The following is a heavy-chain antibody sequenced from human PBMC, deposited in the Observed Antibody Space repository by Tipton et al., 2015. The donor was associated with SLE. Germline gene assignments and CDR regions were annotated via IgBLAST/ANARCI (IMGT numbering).Heavy chain of an antibody. D-gene: IGHD6-19*01. V-gene: IGHV4-31*11. Sequence: TLSLTCAVSGGSISSGGYYWSWIRQHPGKGLEWIGYIYYSGSTYYNPSLKSRVTISLDTSKTQFSLNLRSVTAADTAIYYCARGGYSSGWYGDYFVYCGQGTLVTVSS. CDR3: ARGGYSSGWYGDYFVY. CDR2: IYYSGST. CDR1: GGSISSGGYY. J-gene: IGHJ4*02.